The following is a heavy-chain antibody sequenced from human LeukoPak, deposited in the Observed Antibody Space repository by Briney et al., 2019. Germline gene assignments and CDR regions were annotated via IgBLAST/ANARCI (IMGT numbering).Heavy chain of an antibody. V-gene: IGHV4-61*05. CDR2: IYTRWST. CDR3: ARVREGSYDY. J-gene: IGHJ4*02. Sequence: SETLSLTCSVSGGSIRSTTYYWGWIRQPPGKGLEWIGRIYTRWSTNYNPSLKSRVTMSVDTSKTQFSLKLSSVTAADTAVYYCARVREGSYDYWGQGTLVTVSS. CDR1: GGSIRSTTYY. D-gene: IGHD1-26*01.